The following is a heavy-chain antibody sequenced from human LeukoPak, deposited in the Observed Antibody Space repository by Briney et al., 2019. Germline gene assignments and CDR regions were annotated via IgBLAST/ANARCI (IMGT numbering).Heavy chain of an antibody. CDR1: GESLSKYY. CDR2: VNHRGST. D-gene: IGHD1-26*01. CDR3: ASSVGSTDY. V-gene: IGHV4-34*01. Sequence: SETLSLTCAVYGESLSKYYWTWIRQSPGKGLEWIGEVNHRGSTNLNPSLKSRVTLSVDTSKYQFSLKLTSVTAADAAVYYCASSVGSTDYWGQGTLVTVSS. J-gene: IGHJ4*02.